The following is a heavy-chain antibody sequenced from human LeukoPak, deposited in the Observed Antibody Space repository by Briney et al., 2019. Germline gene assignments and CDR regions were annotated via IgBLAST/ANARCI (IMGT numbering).Heavy chain of an antibody. CDR1: RGTFSSYT. V-gene: IGHV1-69*02. CDR3: ARARCEGSCSGGSCYPGPDY. CDR2: IIPILVIA. J-gene: IGHJ4*02. D-gene: IGHD2-15*01. Sequence: GCPVKVSCKASRGTFSSYTISSVRQAPGHEREWRGRIIPILVIAHSAQKFQGRVRITDDKSTSTDYMELSSQGYDYTAVYYFARARCEGSCSGGSCYPGPDYWGQGTLVTVSS.